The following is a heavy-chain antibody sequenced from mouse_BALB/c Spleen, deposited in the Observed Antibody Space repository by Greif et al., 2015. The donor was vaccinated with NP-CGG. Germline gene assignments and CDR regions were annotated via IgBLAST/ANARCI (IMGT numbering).Heavy chain of an antibody. CDR2: IYPGGGYT. D-gene: IGHD2-1*01. Sequence: QVQLQQSGAELVRPGTSVKISCKASGYTFTNYWLGWVKQRPGHGLEWIGDIYPGGGYTNYNEKLKGKATLTADTSSSTAYMQLSSLTSEDSAVYFCARGGGNYAYFFDYWGQGTTLTVSS. V-gene: IGHV1-63*02. CDR1: GYTFTNYW. CDR3: ARGGGNYAYFFDY. J-gene: IGHJ2*01.